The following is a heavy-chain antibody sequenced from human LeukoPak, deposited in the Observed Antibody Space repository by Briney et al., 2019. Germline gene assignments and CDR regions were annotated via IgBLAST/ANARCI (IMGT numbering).Heavy chain of an antibody. Sequence: SETLSLTCTVSGGSISSYYWSWIRQPPGKGLEWIGYIYYSGSTNYNPSLKSRVTISVDTSKNQFSLKLSSVTAADTAVYYCARQGAAAGYYYYYGMDVWFQGTTVTVSS. CDR2: IYYSGST. V-gene: IGHV4-59*08. CDR1: GGSISSYY. J-gene: IGHJ6*02. D-gene: IGHD6-13*01. CDR3: ARQGAAAGYYYYYGMDV.